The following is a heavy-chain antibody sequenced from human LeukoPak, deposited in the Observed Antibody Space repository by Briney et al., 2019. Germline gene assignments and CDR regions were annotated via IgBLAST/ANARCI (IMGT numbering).Heavy chain of an antibody. CDR3: ARSDYYDSSGYFDY. CDR2: MNPNSGNT. V-gene: IGHV1-8*01. CDR1: GYTFTSYD. D-gene: IGHD3-22*01. Sequence: ASVKVSCKASGYTFTSYDINWVRQATGQGLEWMGWMNPNSGNTGHAQKFQGRVTMTRNTSISTAYMELSSLRSEDTAVYYCARSDYYDSSGYFDYWGQGTLVTVSS. J-gene: IGHJ4*02.